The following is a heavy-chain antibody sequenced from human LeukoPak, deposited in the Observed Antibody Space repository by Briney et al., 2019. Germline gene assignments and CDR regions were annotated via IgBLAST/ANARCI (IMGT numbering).Heavy chain of an antibody. J-gene: IGHJ4*02. CDR3: AREVGATTVYFDF. CDR2: ISFDGKKE. V-gene: IGHV3-30*03. CDR1: GFTVSSSY. Sequence: GRSLRLSCAASGFTVSSSYMSWVRQAPGKGLDWMARISFDGKKEDYADSVKGRVIVSRHNSNNTLYLEMNSLRSDETAVYFCAREVGATTVYFDFWGQGSLVIVSS. D-gene: IGHD1-26*01.